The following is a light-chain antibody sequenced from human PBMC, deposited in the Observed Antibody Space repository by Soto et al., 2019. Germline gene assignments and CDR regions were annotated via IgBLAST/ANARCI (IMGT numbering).Light chain of an antibody. J-gene: IGKJ4*01. V-gene: IGKV1-27*01. CDR2: AAS. CDR3: QKYNIAPLT. Sequence: DIQMTQSPSSLSASVGDRVTITCRASQGISNYLAWYQQKPGKVPKVLIYAASTLQSGVPSRFSGSGSGTDFTLNINSLQPEDVATYYCQKYNIAPLTFGGGIKVEIK. CDR1: QGISNY.